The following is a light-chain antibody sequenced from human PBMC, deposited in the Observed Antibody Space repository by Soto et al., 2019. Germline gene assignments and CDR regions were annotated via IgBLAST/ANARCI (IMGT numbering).Light chain of an antibody. Sequence: VLTQSPGTLSLSPGGRATLSSRASQPVNSYLNWYQQQPGQSPRLLMSDTSHRATGIPARFSGSGSGTDFTLTISSLEPEDSAVYYCLQRSNWLTFGGGTKVDIK. J-gene: IGKJ4*01. CDR1: QPVNSY. V-gene: IGKV3-11*01. CDR3: LQRSNWLT. CDR2: DTS.